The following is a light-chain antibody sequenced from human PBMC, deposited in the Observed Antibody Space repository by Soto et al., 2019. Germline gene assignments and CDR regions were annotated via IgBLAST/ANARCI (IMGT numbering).Light chain of an antibody. CDR1: QSVNSN. V-gene: IGKV3-15*01. CDR3: QQYNDWPRT. J-gene: IGKJ1*01. Sequence: EMVMTQSPAILSVSPGESATLSCRASQSVNSNYLAWYQQKPGQAPRLLIYGASTRATGIPARFSGSGSGTEFTLTISSLQSEDFAVYYCQQYNDWPRTFGQGTKVDIK. CDR2: GAS.